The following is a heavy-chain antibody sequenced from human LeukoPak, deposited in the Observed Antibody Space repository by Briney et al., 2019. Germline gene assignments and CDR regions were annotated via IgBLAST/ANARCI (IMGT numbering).Heavy chain of an antibody. J-gene: IGHJ4*02. V-gene: IGHV3-53*05. CDR2: IYSGGST. D-gene: IGHD3-10*01. CDR3: AKDRVVRGVFDY. Sequence: GGSLRLSCAASGFTVSSNYMSWVRQAPGKGLEWVSVIYSGGSTYYADSVKGRFTISRDNSKNTLYLQMNSLRAEDTAVYYCAKDRVVRGVFDYWGQGTLVTVSS. CDR1: GFTVSSNY.